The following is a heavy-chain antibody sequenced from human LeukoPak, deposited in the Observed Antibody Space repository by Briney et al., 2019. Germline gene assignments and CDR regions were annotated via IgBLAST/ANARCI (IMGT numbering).Heavy chain of an antibody. Sequence: ASVKVSCKASGYTFTGYYMHWVGQAPGQGLEWMGWINPKSGGTNYAQKFQGRVTMTRDTSISTAYMELSRMTSDDTAVYYCATSGGTSGPELDCWGQGTLVTVSS. D-gene: IGHD3-3*01. CDR3: ATSGGTSGPELDC. CDR1: GYTFTGYY. CDR2: INPKSGGT. V-gene: IGHV1-2*02. J-gene: IGHJ4*02.